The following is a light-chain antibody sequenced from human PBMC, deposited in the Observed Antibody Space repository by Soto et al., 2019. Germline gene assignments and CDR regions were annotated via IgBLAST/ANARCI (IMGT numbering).Light chain of an antibody. CDR1: SGHSSYA. CDR2: LNSDGSH. V-gene: IGLV4-69*01. J-gene: IGLJ3*02. Sequence: QPVLTQSSSASASLGASVKLTCTLSSGHSSYAIAWHQQQPEKGPRYLMKLNSDGSHSKGDGIPDRFSGSSSGAERYLTISSLQSEDEADYYCQTWGTGIQVFGGGTKVTVL. CDR3: QTWGTGIQV.